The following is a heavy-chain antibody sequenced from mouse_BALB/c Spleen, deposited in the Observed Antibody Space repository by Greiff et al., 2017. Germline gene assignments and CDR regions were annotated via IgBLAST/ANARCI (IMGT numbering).Heavy chain of an antibody. J-gene: IGHJ2*01. CDR1: GFTFTDYY. CDR3: AKDREEDNYYYIDY. V-gene: IGHV7-3*02. D-gene: IGHD1-3*01. CDR2: IRNKANGYTT. Sequence: EVKLVESGGGLVQPGGSLRLSCATSGFTFTDYYMSWVRQPPGKALEWLGFIRNKANGYTTEYSASVKGRFTISRDNSQSILYLQMNTMRAEDSATYYCAKDREEDNYYYIDYWGQGTTLTVSS.